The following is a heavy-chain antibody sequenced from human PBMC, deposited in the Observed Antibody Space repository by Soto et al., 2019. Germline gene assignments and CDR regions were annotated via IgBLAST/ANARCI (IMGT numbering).Heavy chain of an antibody. CDR2: IYWDNDK. J-gene: IGHJ6*02. V-gene: IGHV2-5*02. CDR3: VHSRCGGDCLQSYSSHYYYGLDV. CDR1: GFSLNTGGLG. Sequence: QITLKESGPTLVKPTQTLTLTCTFSGFSLNTGGLGVGWIRQPPGKALEWLALIYWDNDKRYSPSLMSRLTITKATSKNQVVLTITNMDPVDAATYYCVHSRCGGDCLQSYSSHYYYGLDVWGQGTTVTVSS. D-gene: IGHD2-21*02.